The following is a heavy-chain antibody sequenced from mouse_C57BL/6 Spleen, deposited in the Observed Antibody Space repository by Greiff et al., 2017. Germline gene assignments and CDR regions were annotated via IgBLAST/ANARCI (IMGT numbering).Heavy chain of an antibody. CDR1: GYTFTSYW. V-gene: IGHV1-55*01. J-gene: IGHJ2*01. Sequence: QVQLQQPGAELVKPGASVKMSCKASGYTFTSYWITWVKQRPGQGLEWIGDIYPGSGSTNYNEKFKSKATLTVDTSSSTAYMQLSSLTSEDSAVSYCARGGYYGSGGNYWGQGTTLTVSS. D-gene: IGHD1-1*01. CDR2: IYPGSGST. CDR3: ARGGYYGSGGNY.